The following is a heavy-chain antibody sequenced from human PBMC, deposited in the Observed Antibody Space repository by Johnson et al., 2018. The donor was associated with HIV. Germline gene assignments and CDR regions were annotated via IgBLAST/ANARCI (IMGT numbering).Heavy chain of an antibody. J-gene: IGHJ3*02. CDR2: IYSGGST. Sequence: EVQLVESGGGLVQPGGSLRLSCAASGFTFSSNYMSWVRQAPGKGLEWVSVIYSGGSTYYADSVKGRFTISRDNSKNTLYLQMNSLRAEDTAVYYCARGSRSWYFAFDIWGQGTMVTVSS. CDR3: ARGSRSWYFAFDI. V-gene: IGHV3-66*01. CDR1: GFTFSSNY. D-gene: IGHD6-13*01.